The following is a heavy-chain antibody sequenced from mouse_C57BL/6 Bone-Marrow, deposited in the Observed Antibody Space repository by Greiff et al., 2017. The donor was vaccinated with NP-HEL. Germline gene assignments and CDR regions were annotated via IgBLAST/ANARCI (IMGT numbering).Heavy chain of an antibody. CDR3: ARSVLLRFAY. Sequence: QVQLQQSGPELVKPGASVKISCKASGYAFSSSWMNWVKQRPGKGLEWIGRIYPGDGDTNYNGKFKGKATLTADKSSSTAYMQLSSLTSEDSAVYFCARSVLLRFAYWGQGTLVTVSA. D-gene: IGHD1-1*01. V-gene: IGHV1-82*01. CDR2: IYPGDGDT. CDR1: GYAFSSSW. J-gene: IGHJ3*01.